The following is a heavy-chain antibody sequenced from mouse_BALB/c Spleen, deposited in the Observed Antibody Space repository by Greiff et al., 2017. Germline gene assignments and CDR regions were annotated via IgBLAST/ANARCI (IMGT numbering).Heavy chain of an antibody. V-gene: IGHV5-6*01. CDR1: GFTFSSYG. Sequence: EVKVVESGGDLVKPGGSLKLSCAASGFTFSSYGMSWVRQTPDKRLEWVATISSGGSYTYYPDSVKGRFSISRDNAKNTLYLQMSSLKSEDTAMYYCARDSITTATSWCAYWGQGTLVTVSA. J-gene: IGHJ3*01. D-gene: IGHD1-2*01. CDR2: ISSGGSYT. CDR3: ARDSITTATSWCAY.